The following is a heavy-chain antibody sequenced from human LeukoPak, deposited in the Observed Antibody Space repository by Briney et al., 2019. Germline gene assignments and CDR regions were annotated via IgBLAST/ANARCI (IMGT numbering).Heavy chain of an antibody. CDR1: GGSISSYY. D-gene: IGHD3-3*01. CDR3: AARDRSGSDAFHV. V-gene: IGHV4-4*07. J-gene: IGHJ3*01. CDR2: IYTSGST. Sequence: PSETLSLTCTVSGGSISSYYWSWIRQPAGKGLEWIGRIYTSGSTNYNPSLKSRITISVNTSKNQFSLRLSSVTAADTAVYYCAARDRSGSDAFHVWGQGTMVAVSS.